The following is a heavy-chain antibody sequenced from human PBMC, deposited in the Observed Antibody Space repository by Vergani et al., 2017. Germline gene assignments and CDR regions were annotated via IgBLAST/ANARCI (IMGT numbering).Heavy chain of an antibody. D-gene: IGHD3-16*01. CDR3: ARRGAFKDPSYYYGMDV. J-gene: IGHJ6*02. CDR2: IYTSGST. CDR1: GGSISSGSYY. Sequence: QVQLQESGPGLVKPSQTLSLTCTVSGGSISSGSYYWSWIRQPAGKGLEWIGRIYTSGSTNYNLSLKSRVTISVDTSKNQFSLKLSSVTAADPAVYYCARRGAFKDPSYYYGMDVWGQGTTVTVSS. V-gene: IGHV4-61*02.